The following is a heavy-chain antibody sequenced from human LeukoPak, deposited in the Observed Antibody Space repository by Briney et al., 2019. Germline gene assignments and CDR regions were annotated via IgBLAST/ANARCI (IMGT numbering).Heavy chain of an antibody. D-gene: IGHD2-2*01. CDR3: ARRDPDIVVGPAGKFEH. V-gene: IGHV4-34*01. CDR2: INHSGSA. Sequence: SETLSLTCAVSGGSFSGYYWSWIRQPPGKGLEWIGEINHSGSANYNPSLKSRVTISVDTSKNQFSLKFTVTAADTAVYYCARRDPDIVVGPAGKFEHWGQGVPVTVSS. CDR1: GGSFSGYY. J-gene: IGHJ4*02.